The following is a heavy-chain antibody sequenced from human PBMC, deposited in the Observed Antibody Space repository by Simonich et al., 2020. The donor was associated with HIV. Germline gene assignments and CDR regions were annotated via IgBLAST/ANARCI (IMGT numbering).Heavy chain of an antibody. J-gene: IGHJ3*02. D-gene: IGHD6-19*01. V-gene: IGHV4-39*01. Sequence: QLQLHESGPGLVKPSETLSLTCTVSGGSITNISYFWGWIRQPPGKGLEWIGTIYYRRSTSYNPSLRSRVTISVDTSKTQFSLKLISVTAADTAVYYCARRPGIAVAGTGAFDIWGQGTMVTVSS. CDR3: ARRPGIAVAGTGAFDI. CDR2: IYYRRST. CDR1: GGSITNISYF.